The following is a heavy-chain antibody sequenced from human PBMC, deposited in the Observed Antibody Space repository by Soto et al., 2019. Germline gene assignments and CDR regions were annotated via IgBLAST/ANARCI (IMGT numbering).Heavy chain of an antibody. V-gene: IGHV3-23*01. D-gene: IGHD4-4*01. CDR1: GFTFSSYA. Sequence: GGSLRLSCAASGFTFSSYAMSWVRQAPGKGLEWVSAISGSGGSTYYADSVKGRFTISRDNSKNTLYLQMNSLRAEDTAVYYCAKDEGNSNYRPENWFDPWGQGTLVTVSS. J-gene: IGHJ5*02. CDR3: AKDEGNSNYRPENWFDP. CDR2: ISGSGGST.